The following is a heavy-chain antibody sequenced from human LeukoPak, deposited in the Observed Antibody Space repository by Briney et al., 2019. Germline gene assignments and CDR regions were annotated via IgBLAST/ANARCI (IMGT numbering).Heavy chain of an antibody. V-gene: IGHV3-66*03. CDR1: EFLVSNYY. CDR2: IRGTGET. CDR3: ARDRAATQHWVEYDT. J-gene: IGHJ5*02. Sequence: GGSLRLSCAASEFLVSNYYMSWVRQAPGKGLEWVSLIRGTGETFYIDSVKGRFTISRDDSKNTVYLQMKRLRAEDTAVYFCARDRAATQHWVEYDTWGQGSLVAVSS. D-gene: IGHD7-27*01.